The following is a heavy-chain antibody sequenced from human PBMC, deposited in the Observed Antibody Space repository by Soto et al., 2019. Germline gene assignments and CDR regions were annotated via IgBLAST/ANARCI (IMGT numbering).Heavy chain of an antibody. J-gene: IGHJ6*02. Sequence: GESLKISCKGSGFGFTCYWIGGVRQMQGKGLEWMGIIYPGDSETKYSPSFEGQVTISADKSTNTAYLQWSSLKASDTAMYYCARPPLPGIVVPGGYNYHDGLDVWGQGTPVTVSS. D-gene: IGHD6-19*01. CDR1: GFGFTCYW. CDR2: IYPGDSET. CDR3: ARPPLPGIVVPGGYNYHDGLDV. V-gene: IGHV5-51*01.